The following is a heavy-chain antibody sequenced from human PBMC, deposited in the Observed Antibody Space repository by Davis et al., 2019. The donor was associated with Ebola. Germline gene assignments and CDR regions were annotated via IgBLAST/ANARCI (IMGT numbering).Heavy chain of an antibody. J-gene: IGHJ4*02. CDR1: GYTFTNYG. CDR3: GKGKLEELDY. V-gene: IGHV1-18*01. Sequence: ASVKVSCKASGYTFTNYGITWVRQAPGQGLEWMGWISTYDGNTNYTQNLQGRVTMTTDTSTSTVYMDLRSLRSDDTAVYYCGKGKLEELDYWGQGTLVTVSS. CDR2: ISTYDGNT. D-gene: IGHD1/OR15-1a*01.